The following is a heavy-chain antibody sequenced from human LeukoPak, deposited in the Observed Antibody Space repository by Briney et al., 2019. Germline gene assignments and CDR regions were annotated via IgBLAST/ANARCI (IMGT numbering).Heavy chain of an antibody. V-gene: IGHV3-23*01. J-gene: IGHJ4*02. CDR1: GFTFNSYA. Sequence: PGGSLRLSCAASGFTFNSYAMYWVRQAPGKGLEWVSGIFGSGGSAHYGDFVKGRFTISRDNSKNTVYLQMDSLRVEDTAVYYCGKTTTGYSSGRYPGWPVDYWGQGTLVTVSS. CDR2: IFGSGGSA. CDR3: GKTTTGYSSGRYPGWPVDY. D-gene: IGHD6-19*01.